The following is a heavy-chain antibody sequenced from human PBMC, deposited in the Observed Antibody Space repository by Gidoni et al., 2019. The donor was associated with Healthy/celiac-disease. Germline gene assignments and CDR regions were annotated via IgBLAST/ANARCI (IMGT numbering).Heavy chain of an antibody. V-gene: IGHV4-39*01. J-gene: IGHJ3*02. Sequence: VSGCSISSSSYYWGWIRQPPGKGLEWIGSIYYSGSTYYNPSLKSRVTISVDTSKNQFSLKLSSVTAADTAVYYCARQGSGSYSLPNDAFDIWGQGTMVTVSS. CDR1: GCSISSSSYY. D-gene: IGHD3-10*01. CDR3: ARQGSGSYSLPNDAFDI. CDR2: IYYSGST.